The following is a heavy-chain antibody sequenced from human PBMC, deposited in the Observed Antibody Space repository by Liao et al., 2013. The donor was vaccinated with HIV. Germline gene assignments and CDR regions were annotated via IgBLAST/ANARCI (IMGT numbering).Heavy chain of an antibody. J-gene: IGHJ6*03. Sequence: QVQLQESGPGLVKPSATLSLKCTISGGSISSYSWNWIRQSAGRGLEWIGRVSATGGTIYNPSLRSRVTMSVDTSRNEFSLTLGSVTAADTAFYYCTRDVSWDSHYYMDVWGKGTTVTVSS. D-gene: IGHD6-13*01. CDR2: VSATGGT. V-gene: IGHV4-4*07. CDR1: GGSISSYS. CDR3: TRDVSWDSHYYMDV.